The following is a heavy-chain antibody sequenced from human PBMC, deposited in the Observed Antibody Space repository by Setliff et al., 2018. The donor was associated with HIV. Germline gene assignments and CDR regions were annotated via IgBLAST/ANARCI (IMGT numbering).Heavy chain of an antibody. Sequence: PSETLSLTCAVSGYSISIGYYWGWIRQAPGKGLEWIGNIYHSGITYYNPSLKSRITISVDRSKNLFSLKLISVTAADQGVYYCARVPVAGANWFDPWGLGTLVTVSS. CDR1: GYSISIGYY. CDR2: IYHSGIT. J-gene: IGHJ5*02. D-gene: IGHD2-21*01. CDR3: ARVPVAGANWFDP. V-gene: IGHV4-38-2*01.